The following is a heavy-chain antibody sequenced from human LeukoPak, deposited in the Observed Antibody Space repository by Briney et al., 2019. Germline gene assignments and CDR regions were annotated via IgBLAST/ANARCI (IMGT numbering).Heavy chain of an antibody. V-gene: IGHV3-23*01. D-gene: IGHD4-23*01. CDR1: GFNFNIYD. Sequence: GGSLRLLCAASGFNFNIYDMRWVRHVPGKALECVSRISGDSVYTNYADSVEGRFHLSRDYSRNTVYAKENTQTVEDTAVYLCAKMGAYEHGGSWGQGTLVTVS. CDR3: AKMGAYEHGGS. CDR2: ISGDSVYT. J-gene: IGHJ4*02.